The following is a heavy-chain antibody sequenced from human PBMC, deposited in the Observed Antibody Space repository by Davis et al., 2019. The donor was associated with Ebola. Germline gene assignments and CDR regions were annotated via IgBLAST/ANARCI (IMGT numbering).Heavy chain of an antibody. D-gene: IGHD2-8*01. J-gene: IGHJ6*02. CDR2: INPHSRRP. V-gene: IGHV1-2*05. CDR1: RYTLTGYF. Sequence: SVPVSRQASRYTLTGYFMHWVRQAPGQGLEWMGGINPHSRRPQYAQKFQVRATKTRDTSIRTAYMELSRLRSDETVVYYCARGGTNSVLVPKTYYYGMDVWGQGTTVTVSS. CDR3: ARGGTNSVLVPKTYYYGMDV.